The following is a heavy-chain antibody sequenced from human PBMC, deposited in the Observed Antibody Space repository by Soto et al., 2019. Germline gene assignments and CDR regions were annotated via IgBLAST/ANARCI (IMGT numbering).Heavy chain of an antibody. V-gene: IGHV1-18*01. Sequence: QVQLVQSGPEVKKPGASVKVSCETSGYTFTTYDITWVRQAPGQGLEWMGWISTFNGDTKYEEKLQDRVTMTTDTFTATAYMELRSLGSDDTAVYYCARGYCADDICYYFDFWGQGTVVTVSS. J-gene: IGHJ4*02. CDR3: ARGYCADDICYYFDF. CDR2: ISTFNGDT. D-gene: IGHD2-8*01. CDR1: GYTFTTYD.